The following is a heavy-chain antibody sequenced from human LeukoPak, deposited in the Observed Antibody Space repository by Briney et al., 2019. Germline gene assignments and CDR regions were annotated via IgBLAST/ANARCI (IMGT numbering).Heavy chain of an antibody. Sequence: GGSLRLSCAASGFTFSSYSMNWVRQAPGKGLEWVSYISSSSSTIYYADSVKGRFTISRDNAKNSLYLQMNSLRAEDTAVYYCARDPVTGTKVHYFDYWGQGTLVTVSS. D-gene: IGHD1-7*01. CDR3: ARDPVTGTKVHYFDY. J-gene: IGHJ4*02. CDR2: ISSSSSTI. CDR1: GFTFSSYS. V-gene: IGHV3-48*01.